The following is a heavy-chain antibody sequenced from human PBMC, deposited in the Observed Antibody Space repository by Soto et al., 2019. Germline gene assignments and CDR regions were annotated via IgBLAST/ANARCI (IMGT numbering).Heavy chain of an antibody. J-gene: IGHJ6*02. D-gene: IGHD2-15*01. Sequence: QITLKESGPTLVKPTQTLTLTCTFSGFSLSTSGVGVAWIRLPPGEALEWLALIYWDADKRYRPSLESRLTITKDTSKNQVVLTMTNMDSVDTATYYCAYLPCSGGSCYWFSFSGMDVWGQGTTVTVSS. CDR3: AYLPCSGGSCYWFSFSGMDV. CDR2: IYWDADK. V-gene: IGHV2-5*02. CDR1: GFSLSTSGVG.